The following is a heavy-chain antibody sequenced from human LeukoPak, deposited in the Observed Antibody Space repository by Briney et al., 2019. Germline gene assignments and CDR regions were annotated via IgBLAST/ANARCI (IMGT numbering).Heavy chain of an antibody. Sequence: GGSLRLSCAASGFTFRSYNFHWVRQAPGKGLEWVSFISSSSSSIYYADSVKGRFTISRDNAKNSLYLQVNSLRAEDTAVYYCANNSSDFDAFDIWGQGTMVTVSS. CDR3: ANNSSDFDAFDI. J-gene: IGHJ3*02. CDR2: ISSSSSSI. D-gene: IGHD6-19*01. CDR1: GFTFRSYN. V-gene: IGHV3-21*04.